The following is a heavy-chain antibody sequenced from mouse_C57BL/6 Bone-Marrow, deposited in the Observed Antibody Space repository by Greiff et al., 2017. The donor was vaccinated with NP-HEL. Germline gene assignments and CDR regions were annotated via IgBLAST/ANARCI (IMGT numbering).Heavy chain of an antibody. V-gene: IGHV5-4*01. CDR1: GFTFSSYA. CDR2: ISDGGSYT. CDR3: ARDLYYFDY. Sequence: EVMLVESGGGLVKPGGSLKLSCAASGFTFSSYAMSWVRQTPEKTLEWVATISDGGSYTYYPDNVKGRFTISRDNAKNNLYLQMSHLKSEDTAMYYCARDLYYFDYWGQGTTLTVSS. J-gene: IGHJ2*01.